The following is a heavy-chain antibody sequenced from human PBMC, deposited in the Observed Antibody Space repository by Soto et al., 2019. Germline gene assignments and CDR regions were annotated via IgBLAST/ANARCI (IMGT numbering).Heavy chain of an antibody. CDR2: IYYSGST. Sequence: SETLSLTCTVSGGSISSGGYYWSWIRQHPGKGLEWIGYIYYSGSTYYNPSLKSRVTISVDTSKNQFSLKLSSVTAADTAVYYCARINWNYVYYYYMDVWGKGTTVTVSS. D-gene: IGHD1-7*01. CDR3: ARINWNYVYYYYMDV. CDR1: GGSISSGGYY. J-gene: IGHJ6*03. V-gene: IGHV4-31*03.